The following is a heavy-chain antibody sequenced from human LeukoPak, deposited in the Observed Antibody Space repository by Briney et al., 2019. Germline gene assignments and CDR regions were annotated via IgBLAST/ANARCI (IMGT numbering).Heavy chain of an antibody. Sequence: SETLSLTCTVSGGPINGYYWSWIRQPPGKGLEWIGYIYYAGSTNYNPSLKSRVTISVDTSKKHVSLKLTSVTAADTAVYYCASSAYYKYYFASWGQGTLVTVSS. CDR1: GGPINGYY. CDR2: IYYAGST. D-gene: IGHD3-3*01. CDR3: ASSAYYKYYFAS. V-gene: IGHV4-59*01. J-gene: IGHJ4*02.